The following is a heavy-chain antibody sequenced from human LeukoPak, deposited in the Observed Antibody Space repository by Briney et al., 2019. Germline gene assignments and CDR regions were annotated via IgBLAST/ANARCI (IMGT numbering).Heavy chain of an antibody. CDR2: ISAYNGNT. J-gene: IGHJ4*02. D-gene: IGHD3-22*01. Sequence: GASAKVSCKASGYTFTSYGISWVRQAPGQGLEWMGWISAYNGNTNHAQKLQGRVTMTTDTSTSTAYMELRSLRSDDTAVYYCARDRAMIVVVTAAGVDYWGQGTLVTVSS. CDR1: GYTFTSYG. CDR3: ARDRAMIVVVTAAGVDY. V-gene: IGHV1-18*01.